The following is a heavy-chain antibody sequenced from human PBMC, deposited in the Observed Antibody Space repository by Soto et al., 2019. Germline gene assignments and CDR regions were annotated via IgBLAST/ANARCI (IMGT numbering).Heavy chain of an antibody. J-gene: IGHJ6*02. CDR2: INHSVST. D-gene: IGHD3-10*01. Sequence: SATLSLTCAVYGGSFSGYYWSWIRQPPGKGLEWIGEINHSVSTNYNPSLKSRVTISVDTSKNQFSLKLSSVTTADTAVYYCARGRQITMVRGVIRYYYYYGMDVWGQGTTVTVSS. V-gene: IGHV4-34*01. CDR1: GGSFSGYY. CDR3: ARGRQITMVRGVIRYYYYYGMDV.